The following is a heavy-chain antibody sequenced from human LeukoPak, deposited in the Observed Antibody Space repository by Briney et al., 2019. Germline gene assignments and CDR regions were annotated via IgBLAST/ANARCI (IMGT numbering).Heavy chain of an antibody. CDR3: ARDRGIVGATSYGFDP. V-gene: IGHV3-21*01. CDR1: GFTFSSYS. CDR2: ISSSSSYI. J-gene: IGHJ5*02. Sequence: GGSLRLSCAASGFTFSSYSMNWVRQAPGKGLEWVSSISSSSSYIYYADSVKGRFTISRDNGKNSLYLQMNSLRADDTAVYYCARDRGIVGATSYGFDPWGQGTLVTVSS. D-gene: IGHD1-26*01.